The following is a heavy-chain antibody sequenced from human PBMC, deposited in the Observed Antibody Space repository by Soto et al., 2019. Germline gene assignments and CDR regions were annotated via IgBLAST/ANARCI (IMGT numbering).Heavy chain of an antibody. D-gene: IGHD3-3*01. CDR1: GGSFKSGGYS. V-gene: IGHV4-61*08. CDR2: VYHTGRT. CDR3: ARDFAYFDS. Sequence: XETLSLPFTVSGGSFKSGGYSWSWIRQPPGKGLEWIGYVYHTGRTSYNPSLKSRVSISMDTSKNQFSLNLDSVTAADTAVYFCARDFAYFDSWGQGTLVTVSS. J-gene: IGHJ4*02.